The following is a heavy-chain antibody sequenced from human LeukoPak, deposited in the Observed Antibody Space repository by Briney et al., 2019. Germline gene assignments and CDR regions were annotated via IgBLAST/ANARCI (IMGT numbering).Heavy chain of an antibody. Sequence: GGSLRLSCAASGFTFSDYYMSWIRQAPGKGLEWVSYISSSGSIIYYADSVKGRFTISRDNAKNSLYLQMNNLRAEDTAVYYCAREPHYYDSSGYYPYYFDYWGQGTLVTASS. CDR2: ISSSGSII. J-gene: IGHJ4*02. CDR1: GFTFSDYY. V-gene: IGHV3-11*01. D-gene: IGHD3-22*01. CDR3: AREPHYYDSSGYYPYYFDY.